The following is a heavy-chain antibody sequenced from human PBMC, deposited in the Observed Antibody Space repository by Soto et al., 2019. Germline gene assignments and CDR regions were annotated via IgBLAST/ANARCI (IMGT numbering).Heavy chain of an antibody. CDR2: TYYRSKWYN. D-gene: IGHD3-10*01. V-gene: IGHV6-1*01. J-gene: IGHJ5*02. CDR1: GDSLSSNSAA. CDR3: ARGRSWPRGDWFDP. Sequence: QVQLQQSGPRLVKPSQTLSLTCAISGDSLSSNSAAWNWIRQSPSRGLEWLGRTYYRSKWYNDYAVSVRSRITFNPDTSKNQFSLQLNSVTPEDTAVYYCARGRSWPRGDWFDPWGQGTLVTVSS.